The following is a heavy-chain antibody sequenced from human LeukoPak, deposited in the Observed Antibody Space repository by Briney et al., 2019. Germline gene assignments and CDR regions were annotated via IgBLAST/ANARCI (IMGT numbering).Heavy chain of an antibody. Sequence: QAGGSLRLSCAASGFTFSSYAMSWVRQAPGKGLEWVSAISGSGGSTYYADSVKGRFTISRDNSKNTLYLQMNSLRAEDTAVYYCARRVGHSSGWLFLFDYWGQGTLVTVSS. V-gene: IGHV3-23*01. CDR1: GFTFSSYA. J-gene: IGHJ4*02. D-gene: IGHD6-19*01. CDR2: ISGSGGST. CDR3: ARRVGHSSGWLFLFDY.